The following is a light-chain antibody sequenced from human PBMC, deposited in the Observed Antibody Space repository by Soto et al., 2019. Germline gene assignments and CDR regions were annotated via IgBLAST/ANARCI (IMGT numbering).Light chain of an antibody. CDR2: DVI. J-gene: IGLJ1*01. V-gene: IGLV2-14*01. CDR1: SSDVGGYNY. CDR3: NSYTTTNTYV. Sequence: QSALTQPASVSGSPGQSITISCTGTSSDVGGYNYVSWYQQHPGKAPKLMIYDVINRPSGVSNRFYGSKSGNTASLTISGLQAEYEADYYCNSYTTTNTYVFGTGTKLTVL.